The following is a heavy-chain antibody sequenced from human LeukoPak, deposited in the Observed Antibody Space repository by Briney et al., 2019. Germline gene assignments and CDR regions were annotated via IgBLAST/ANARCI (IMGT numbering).Heavy chain of an antibody. Sequence: GGSLRLSCAASGFTFDYAAITWVRLAPEKGLWWVLTINTGKITFSANSVKGDFTISRDNSKNALFLKMNSLRAEDTAIYYCVKGGFTYYDDWGQGTLVTVSS. J-gene: IGHJ4*02. CDR2: INTGKIT. CDR1: GFTFDYAA. CDR3: VKGGFTYYDD. V-gene: IGHV3-23*01. D-gene: IGHD3-22*01.